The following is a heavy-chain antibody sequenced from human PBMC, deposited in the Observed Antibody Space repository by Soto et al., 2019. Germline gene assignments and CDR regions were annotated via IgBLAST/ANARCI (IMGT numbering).Heavy chain of an antibody. D-gene: IGHD5-12*01. V-gene: IGHV4-30-2*01. CDR2: IYPSGTI. CDR3: ATYSAYAKYYFDY. J-gene: IGHJ4*02. Sequence: SETLSLTCAVSGGSITTSGYSWSWIRQPPGKGLEWIGYIYPSGTIFYNPSLNSRVTISVDTPNNQFSLRLSSVTAADTAVYYCATYSAYAKYYFDYWGRGTLVTVSS. CDR1: GGSITTSGYS.